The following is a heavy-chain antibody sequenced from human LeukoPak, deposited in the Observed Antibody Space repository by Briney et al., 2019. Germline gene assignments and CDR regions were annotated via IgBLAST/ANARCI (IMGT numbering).Heavy chain of an antibody. CDR2: INHSGST. V-gene: IGHV4-61*05. Sequence: KASETLSLTCTVSGGSISSSSYYWSWLRQPPGKGLEWIGEINHSGSTTYNPSLKSRVTMSIDTSKNQFSLKLSSMTAADTAVYYCARGFSHWGQGTLVTVSS. J-gene: IGHJ4*02. CDR3: ARGFSH. CDR1: GGSISSSSYY.